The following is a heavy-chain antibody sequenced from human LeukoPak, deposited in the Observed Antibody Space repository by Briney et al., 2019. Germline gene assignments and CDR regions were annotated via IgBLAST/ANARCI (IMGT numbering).Heavy chain of an antibody. Sequence: SGPTLVNPTQTLTLTCTFSGFSLSTSGVGAGWIRQPPGKALEWLALIYWNDDKRYSPSLKSRLTITKDTSKNQVVLTMTNMDPVDTATYYCAHIDPDVVSELCYFDYWGQGTLVTVSS. D-gene: IGHD1-7*01. CDR2: IYWNDDK. V-gene: IGHV2-5*01. CDR1: GFSLSTSGVG. CDR3: AHIDPDVVSELCYFDY. J-gene: IGHJ4*02.